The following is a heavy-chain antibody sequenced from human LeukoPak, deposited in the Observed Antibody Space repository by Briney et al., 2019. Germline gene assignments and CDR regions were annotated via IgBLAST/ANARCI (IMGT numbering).Heavy chain of an antibody. CDR2: ISNSGSTI. J-gene: IGHJ4*02. CDR3: ARGGGSYPFFDY. Sequence: PGGSLRLSCAASGFTLNVYEMNWVRQAPGMGLEWLSYISNSGSTIYYADSVKGRFTISRDNAKKSLYLQMSSLRAEDTAVYYCARGGGSYPFFDYWGQGVLVTVSS. V-gene: IGHV3-48*03. D-gene: IGHD1-26*01. CDR1: GFTLNVYE.